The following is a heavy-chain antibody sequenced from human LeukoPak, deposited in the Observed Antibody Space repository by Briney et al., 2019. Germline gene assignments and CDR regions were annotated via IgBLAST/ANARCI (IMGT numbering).Heavy chain of an antibody. V-gene: IGHV4-39*01. CDR2: LSYSGRT. D-gene: IGHD4-17*01. CDR1: GGSISSSSYY. Sequence: PSETLSLTCTLSGGSISSSSYYWGWIRKPPGKGLEWIGSLSYSGRTYYNPSLKSRVTISVDTSKNQFSLKLSSVTAADTAVYYCARSPGDYGDPRWFDPWGQGTLVTVSS. J-gene: IGHJ5*02. CDR3: ARSPGDYGDPRWFDP.